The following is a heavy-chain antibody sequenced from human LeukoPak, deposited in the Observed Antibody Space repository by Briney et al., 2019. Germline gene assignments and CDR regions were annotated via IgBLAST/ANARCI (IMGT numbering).Heavy chain of an antibody. CDR1: GFTFTAYE. Sequence: AGGSLRLSCATSGFTFTAYEMNWVRQAPGKGLEWVSFISSSGSPIYYADSVKGRFTISRDNAKNSLYLQTNNLRAEDTAVYYCARSWKAGGWGQGTLVTVSS. CDR3: ARSWKAGG. CDR2: ISSSGSPI. D-gene: IGHD1-1*01. V-gene: IGHV3-48*03. J-gene: IGHJ4*02.